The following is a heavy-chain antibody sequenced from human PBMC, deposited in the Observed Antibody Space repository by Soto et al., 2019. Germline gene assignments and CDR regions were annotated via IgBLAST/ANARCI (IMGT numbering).Heavy chain of an antibody. D-gene: IGHD6-13*01. V-gene: IGHV3-48*02. J-gene: IGHJ5*02. CDR2: ISSSSSTI. CDR3: AREVAAGYLNWFDP. CDR1: GFTFSSYS. Sequence: EVQLVESGGGLVQPGGSLRLSCAASGFTFSSYSMNWVRQAPGKGLEWVSYISSSSSTIYYADSVKGRFTISRDNAKNSLYLQMNRLRDEDPAVYYCAREVAAGYLNWFDPWGQGTLVTVSS.